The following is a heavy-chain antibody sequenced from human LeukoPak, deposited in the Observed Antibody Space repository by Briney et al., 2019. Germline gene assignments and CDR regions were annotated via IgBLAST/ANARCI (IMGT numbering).Heavy chain of an antibody. CDR3: AHIPYYDYFDY. CDR1: GFSLTTSGVG. D-gene: IGHD3-3*01. CDR2: IYWDDDK. Sequence: KESGPTLFKPTQTLTLTCTFSGFSLTTSGVGVGWIRQPPGKALEWLALIYWDDDKRYSPSLKSRLTITKDTSKKQVVLTMTNMDPVDTATYYCAHIPYYDYFDYWGQGTLVTVSS. V-gene: IGHV2-5*02. J-gene: IGHJ4*02.